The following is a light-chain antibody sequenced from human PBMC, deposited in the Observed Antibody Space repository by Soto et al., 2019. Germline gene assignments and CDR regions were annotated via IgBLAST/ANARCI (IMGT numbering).Light chain of an antibody. V-gene: IGLV1-40*01. CDR3: QSYDSSPPVV. Sequence: QSVLTQPPSVSGAPGQRVTIFCTGGSSNIGAGYDVHWYQQLPGTAPRLLIYANNNRPSGVPDRFSGSKSGTSASLAITGLQAEDEADYYCQSYDSSPPVVFGGGTKLTVL. CDR2: ANN. CDR1: SSNIGAGYD. J-gene: IGLJ2*01.